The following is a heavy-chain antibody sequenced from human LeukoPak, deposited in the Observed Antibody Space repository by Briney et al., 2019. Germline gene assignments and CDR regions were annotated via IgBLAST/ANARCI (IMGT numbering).Heavy chain of an antibody. J-gene: IGHJ4*02. CDR2: IYYTGTT. Sequence: SETLSLTCTVSGVSINNYYWSWVRQPPGKGLEWIGSIYYTGTTTYNPSLKSRVTMTVDTSNKHFSLKVSSVTAADTAVYYCAKVGGHGHCDCWGQGTLVTVSS. CDR3: AKVGGHGHCDC. V-gene: IGHV4-59*01. CDR1: GVSINNYY. D-gene: IGHD4-23*01.